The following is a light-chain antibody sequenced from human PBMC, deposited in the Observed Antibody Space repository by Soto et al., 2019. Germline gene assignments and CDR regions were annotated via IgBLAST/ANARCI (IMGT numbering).Light chain of an antibody. J-gene: IGKJ1*01. CDR2: AAS. CDR3: QQSYSTPWT. V-gene: IGKV1-39*01. Sequence: DIQMTQSLSSLSASVGDRVTITCRASQSISSYLNWYQQKPRKAPRLLIYAASSLQSGVPSRFSGSGSGTDFTLTISSLQPEDFATYYCQQSYSTPWTFGQGTKVDIK. CDR1: QSISSY.